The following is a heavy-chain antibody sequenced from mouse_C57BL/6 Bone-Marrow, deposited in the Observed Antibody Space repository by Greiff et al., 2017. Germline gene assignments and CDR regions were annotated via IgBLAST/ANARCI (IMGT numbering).Heavy chain of an antibody. CDR1: GFTFSSYG. D-gene: IGHD1-1*01. CDR2: ISSGGSYT. CDR3: ARLCITTLVYFDY. V-gene: IGHV5-6*01. J-gene: IGHJ2*01. Sequence: EVKVVESGGDLVKPGGSLKLSCAASGFTFSSYGMSWVRQTPAKRLEWVATISSGGSYTYYPDSVKGRFTISRDNAKNTLDLQMSILKSEDTAMYYCARLCITTLVYFDYWGQGTTLTVSS.